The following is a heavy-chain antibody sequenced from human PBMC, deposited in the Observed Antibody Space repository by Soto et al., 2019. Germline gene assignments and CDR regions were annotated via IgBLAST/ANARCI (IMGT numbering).Heavy chain of an antibody. J-gene: IGHJ4*02. Sequence: EVQLLESGGGLVQPGGSLRLSCAASGFTFSSYAMSWVRQAPGKGLEWVSAISGSGGSTYYADSVKGRFTISRDNSKNTLYLQMNSLRAEDTAVYYCAKSRLVVATIWEVVDYWGQGTLVTVSS. CDR3: AKSRLVVATIWEVVDY. CDR2: ISGSGGST. V-gene: IGHV3-23*01. CDR1: GFTFSSYA. D-gene: IGHD5-12*01.